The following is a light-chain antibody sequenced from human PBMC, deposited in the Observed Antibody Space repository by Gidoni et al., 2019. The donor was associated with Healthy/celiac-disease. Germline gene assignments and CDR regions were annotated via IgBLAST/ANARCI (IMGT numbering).Light chain of an antibody. V-gene: IGKV1-39*01. Sequence: DIQMTQSPSSLSASVGDRVTITCRASQSISSYLNWYQQKPGKAPKLLIYAASSLQSGVPSRLSGSGSGTDFTLPISSLQPEDFATYYCQQSYSTPMYTFGQGTKLEIK. CDR1: QSISSY. J-gene: IGKJ2*01. CDR2: AAS. CDR3: QQSYSTPMYT.